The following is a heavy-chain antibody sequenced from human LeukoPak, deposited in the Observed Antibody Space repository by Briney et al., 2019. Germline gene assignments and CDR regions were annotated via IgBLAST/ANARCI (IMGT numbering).Heavy chain of an antibody. CDR2: IYYSGST. D-gene: IGHD3-3*01. J-gene: IGHJ6*02. CDR3: ARVFRTASDDSWSGYLHPQPYGMDV. Sequence: SETLSLTCTVSGGSISSYYWSWIRQPPGKGLEWIGYIYYSGSTNYNPSLKSRVTISVDTSKNQFSLKLSSVTAADTAVYYCARVFRTASDDSWSGYLHPQPYGMDVWGQGTTVTVSS. CDR1: GGSISSYY. V-gene: IGHV4-59*01.